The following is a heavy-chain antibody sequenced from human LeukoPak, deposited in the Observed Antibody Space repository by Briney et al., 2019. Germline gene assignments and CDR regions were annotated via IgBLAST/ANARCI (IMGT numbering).Heavy chain of an antibody. Sequence: GGSLRLSCAASGFTFSSYAMGWVRQAPGKGLEWVSYISSTGSPIYYADSVKGRFTISRDNAKNSLYLQMNSLRDDDTAVYYCAQKGGTDYWGQGTLVTVSS. CDR1: GFTFSSYA. CDR2: ISSTGSPI. V-gene: IGHV3-48*02. D-gene: IGHD2-15*01. CDR3: AQKGGTDY. J-gene: IGHJ4*02.